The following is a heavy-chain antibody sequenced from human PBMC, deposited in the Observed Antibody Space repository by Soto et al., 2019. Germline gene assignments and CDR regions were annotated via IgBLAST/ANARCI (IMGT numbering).Heavy chain of an antibody. CDR3: ASSVTIFGVVINALYFDY. V-gene: IGHV1-69*02. J-gene: IGHJ4*02. CDR1: GGTFSSYT. D-gene: IGHD3-3*01. CDR2: IIPILGIA. Sequence: ASVKVSCKASGGTFSSYTISWVRQAPGQGLEWMGRIIPILGIANYTQKFQGRVTITADKSTSTAYMELSSLRSEDTAVYYCASSVTIFGVVINALYFDYWGQGTLVTVSS.